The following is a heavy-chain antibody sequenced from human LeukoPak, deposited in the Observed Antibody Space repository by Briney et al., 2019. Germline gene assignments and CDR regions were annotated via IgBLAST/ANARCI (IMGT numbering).Heavy chain of an antibody. CDR1: GFTFTNAW. J-gene: IGHJ4*02. D-gene: IGHD4-17*01. Sequence: GGSLRLSCAASGFTFTNAWMNWVRQAPGKGLEWVSAISGSDGRTYYADSVKGRFTISRDNSKNTLYLQMNSLRAEDTAVYYCVKVFRKDGDFHLFDYWGQGTLVTVSS. CDR2: ISGSDGRT. V-gene: IGHV3-23*01. CDR3: VKVFRKDGDFHLFDY.